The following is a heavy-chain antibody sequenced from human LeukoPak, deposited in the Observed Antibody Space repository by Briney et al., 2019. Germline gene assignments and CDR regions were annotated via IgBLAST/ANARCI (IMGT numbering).Heavy chain of an antibody. CDR2: IYHSGST. J-gene: IGHJ4*02. Sequence: PSETLSLTCTVSGGSISSGGYYWSWIRQPPGKGLEWIGYIYHSGSTYYNPSLKSRVTISVDTSKNQFSLKLSSVTAADTAVYYCARHRRFLEWFNYFDYWGQGTLVTVSS. D-gene: IGHD3-3*01. CDR3: ARHRRFLEWFNYFDY. V-gene: IGHV4-30-2*03. CDR1: GGSISSGGYY.